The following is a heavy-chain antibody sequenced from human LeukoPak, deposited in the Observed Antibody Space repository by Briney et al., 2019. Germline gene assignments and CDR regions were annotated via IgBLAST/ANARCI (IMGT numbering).Heavy chain of an antibody. Sequence: GGSLRLSCAASGFTFSSYAMHWVRQAPGKGLEWVAVISYDETNKFYAHSVKRRFTISRENSKRTLYLQMNSLRAEHTPVYYCARSYCDRTTCYGMDLLGQGTTVTVSS. J-gene: IGHJ6*02. CDR2: ISYDETNK. CDR1: GFTFSSYA. CDR3: ARSYCDRTTCYGMDL. D-gene: IGHD2-2*01. V-gene: IGHV3-30-3*01.